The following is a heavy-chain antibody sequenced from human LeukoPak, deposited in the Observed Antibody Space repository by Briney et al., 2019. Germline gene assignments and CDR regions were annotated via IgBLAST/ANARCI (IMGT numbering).Heavy chain of an antibody. CDR3: ARDGGFRDYGDFFFDY. CDR1: GFTFSDYG. V-gene: IGHV3-23*01. J-gene: IGHJ4*02. D-gene: IGHD4-17*01. Sequence: PGGSLRLSCAASGFTFSDYGMSWVRQAPGKGLEWVSAIGGSGVGTYYADSVKGRFTISRDNAKTSLYLQMNSLRAEDTAVYYCARDGGFRDYGDFFFDYWGQGTLVTVSS. CDR2: IGGSGVGT.